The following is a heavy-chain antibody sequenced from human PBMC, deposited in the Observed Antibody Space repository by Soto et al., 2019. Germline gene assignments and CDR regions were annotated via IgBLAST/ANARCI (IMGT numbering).Heavy chain of an antibody. CDR2: ISSSSSTI. V-gene: IGHV3-48*01. CDR3: ARDQNCSSTSCYFYYYYYMDV. CDR1: GFTFSSYS. D-gene: IGHD2-2*01. Sequence: EVQLVESGGGLVQPGGSLRLSCAASGFTFSSYSMNWVRQAPGKGLEWVSYISSSSSTIYYADSVKGRFTISRDNAKNSLYLQMNSLRAEDTAVYYCARDQNCSSTSCYFYYYYYMDVRGKGTTVTVSS. J-gene: IGHJ6*03.